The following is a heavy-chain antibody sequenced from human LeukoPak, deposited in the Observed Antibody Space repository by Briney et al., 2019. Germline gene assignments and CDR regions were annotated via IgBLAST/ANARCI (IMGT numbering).Heavy chain of an antibody. CDR1: GGSISSYY. CDR2: IYYSGST. CDR3: ARLTTLVDSSGYFDAFDI. Sequence: SETLSLTCTVSGGSISSYYWSWIRQPPGKGLEWIGYIYYSGSTNYNPSLKSRVTISVDTSKNQFSLKLSSVTAADTAVYYCARLTTLVDSSGYFDAFDIWGQGTMVTVSS. V-gene: IGHV4-59*08. J-gene: IGHJ3*02. D-gene: IGHD3-22*01.